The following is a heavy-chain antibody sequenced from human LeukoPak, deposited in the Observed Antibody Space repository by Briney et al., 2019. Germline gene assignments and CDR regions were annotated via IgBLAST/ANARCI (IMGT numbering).Heavy chain of an antibody. CDR3: AKDLSGQWELLPYYFDY. D-gene: IGHD1-26*01. V-gene: IGHV3-30*18. CDR2: ISYDGSNK. Sequence: PGGSLRLSCAASGFTVSNNYMSWVRQAPGKGLEWVAVISYDGSNKYYADSVKGRFTISRDNSKNTLYLQMNSLRAEDTAVYYCAKDLSGQWELLPYYFDYWGQGTLVTVSS. CDR1: GFTVSNNY. J-gene: IGHJ4*02.